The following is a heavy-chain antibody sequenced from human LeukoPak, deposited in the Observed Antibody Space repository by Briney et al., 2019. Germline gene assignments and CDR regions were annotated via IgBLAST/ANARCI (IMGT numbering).Heavy chain of an antibody. J-gene: IGHJ3*02. CDR2: ISYDGSNK. CDR1: GFTFSSYG. V-gene: IGHV3-30*18. Sequence: GGSLRLSCAASGFTFSSYGMHWVRQAPGKGLEWVAVISYDGSNKYYADSVKGRFTISRDNSKNTLYLQMNSLRAEDTAVYYCAKDSGVGAFQVAFDIWGQGTMVTVSS. D-gene: IGHD1-26*01. CDR3: AKDSGVGAFQVAFDI.